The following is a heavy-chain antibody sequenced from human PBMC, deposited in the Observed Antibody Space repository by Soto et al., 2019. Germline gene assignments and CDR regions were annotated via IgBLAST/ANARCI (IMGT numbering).Heavy chain of an antibody. Sequence: HPGGSLRLSCAASGFTFSSYDMHWVRQATGKGLEWVSAIGTAGDTYYPGSVKGRFTISRENAKNSLYLQMNSLRAGDTAVYYCARAAPPTYSSGYYYVYYYGMDVWGQGTTVTVSS. D-gene: IGHD3-22*01. CDR1: GFTFSSYD. CDR2: IGTAGDT. V-gene: IGHV3-13*04. J-gene: IGHJ6*02. CDR3: ARAAPPTYSSGYYYVYYYGMDV.